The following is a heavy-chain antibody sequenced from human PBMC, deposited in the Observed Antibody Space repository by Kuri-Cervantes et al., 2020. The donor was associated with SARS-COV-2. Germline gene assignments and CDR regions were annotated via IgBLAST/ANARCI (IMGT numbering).Heavy chain of an antibody. CDR1: GDYLSSSRHY. J-gene: IGHJ6*02. D-gene: IGHD3-3*01. CDR2: FYSGRT. V-gene: IGHV4-39*01. CDR3: ARPSITIFGVVVDV. Sequence: SETLSLTCTVSGDYLSSSRHYWGWIRQSPGKGLEWIGTFYSGRTYYNPSFTSRVTISVATSKNQFSLTMSSVTATDTAVYYCARPSITIFGVVVDVWGQGTTVTVSS.